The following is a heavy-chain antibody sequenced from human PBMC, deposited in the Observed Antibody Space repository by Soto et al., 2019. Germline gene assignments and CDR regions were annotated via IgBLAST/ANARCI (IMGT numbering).Heavy chain of an antibody. CDR3: AKDLHDILTGYFAFDY. V-gene: IGHV3-23*01. J-gene: IGHJ4*02. CDR1: GFTFSSYA. CDR2: ISGSGGST. Sequence: EVQLLESGGGLVQPGGSLRLSCAASGFTFSSYAMSWVRQAPGKGLEWVSAISGSGGSTYYADSVKGRFTISRDNSKNTLYLQMNSLRAEDTAVYYCAKDLHDILTGYFAFDYWGQGTLVTVSS. D-gene: IGHD3-9*01.